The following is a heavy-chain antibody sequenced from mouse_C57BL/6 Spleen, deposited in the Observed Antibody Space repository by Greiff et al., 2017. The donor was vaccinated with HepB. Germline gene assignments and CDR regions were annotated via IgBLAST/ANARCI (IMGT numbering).Heavy chain of an antibody. Sequence: VKLMESGAELVKPGASVKISCKASGYAFSSYWMNWVKQRPGKGLEWIGQIYPGDGDTNYNGKFKGKATLTADKSSSTAYMQLSSLTSEDSAVYFCARAYYDYDRAWFAYWGQGTLVTVSA. CDR3: ARAYYDYDRAWFAY. CDR2: IYPGDGDT. CDR1: GYAFSSYW. V-gene: IGHV1-80*01. D-gene: IGHD2-4*01. J-gene: IGHJ3*01.